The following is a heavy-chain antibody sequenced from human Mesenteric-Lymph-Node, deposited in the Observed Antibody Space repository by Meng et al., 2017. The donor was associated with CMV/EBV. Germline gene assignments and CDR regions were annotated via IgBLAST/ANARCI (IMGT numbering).Heavy chain of an antibody. CDR3: AREFYYYGMDV. CDR2: IWYDGSNK. V-gene: IGHV3-33*01. J-gene: IGHJ6*02. Sequence: GESLKISCAASGFSVNNYALHWVRQAPGKGLEWVALIWYDGSNKYYTDSVRGRFTISRDNSKNTMYLQMNSLRDEDTAVYSCAREFYYYGMDVWGQGTTVTVSS. CDR1: GFSVNNYA.